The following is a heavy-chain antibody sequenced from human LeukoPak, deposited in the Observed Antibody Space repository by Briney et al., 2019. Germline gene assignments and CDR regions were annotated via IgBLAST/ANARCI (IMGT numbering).Heavy chain of an antibody. CDR3: ARDRDIVVVVAATGYSYAYSMDV. CDR1: VGTVSSYA. Sequence: GASVNVSCNSSVGTVSSYAISWVRKAPGQGLEWMGGVIPIFGTANYAHKFHSRVTITADEFTSTVYMELSSLRSEDTAVYYCARDRDIVVVVAATGYSYAYSMDVWGQGTTVTVSS. V-gene: IGHV1-69*13. CDR2: VIPIFGTA. J-gene: IGHJ6*02. D-gene: IGHD2-15*01.